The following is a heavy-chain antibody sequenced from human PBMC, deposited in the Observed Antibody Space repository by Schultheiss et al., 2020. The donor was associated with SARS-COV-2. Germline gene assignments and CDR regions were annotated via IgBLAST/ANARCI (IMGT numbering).Heavy chain of an antibody. V-gene: IGHV1-46*03. CDR1: GYTFTSYY. CDR3: ARQYSSSTSCYTSGMDV. D-gene: IGHD2-2*02. Sequence: ASVKVSCKASGYTFTSYYMHWVRQAPGQGLEWMGIINPSGGSTSYAQKFQGRVTMTRDTSTSTVYMELSSLRSVDTAVYYCARQYSSSTSCYTSGMDVWGQGTTVTVSS. CDR2: INPSGGST. J-gene: IGHJ6*02.